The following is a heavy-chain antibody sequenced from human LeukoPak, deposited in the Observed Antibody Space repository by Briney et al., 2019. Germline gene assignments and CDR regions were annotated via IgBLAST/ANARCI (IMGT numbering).Heavy chain of an antibody. V-gene: IGHV1-69*13. CDR3: ARVGPLGDYLFDY. D-gene: IGHD4-17*01. Sequence: ASVKVSCKASGGTFSSYAISWVRQAPGQVLEWMGGIIPIFGTANYAQKFQGRVTITADESTSTAYMELSSLRSEDTAVYYCARVGPLGDYLFDYWGQGTLVTVSS. CDR1: GGTFSSYA. CDR2: IIPIFGTA. J-gene: IGHJ4*02.